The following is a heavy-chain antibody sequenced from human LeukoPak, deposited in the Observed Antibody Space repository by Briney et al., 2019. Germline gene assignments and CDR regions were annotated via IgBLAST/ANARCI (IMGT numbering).Heavy chain of an antibody. CDR2: IYTSGST. Sequence: SETLSLTCTVSGGSISSYYWSWIRQPAGKGLEWIGRIYTSGSTNYNPSLKSRVTMSVDTSKNQFSLKLSSVTAADTAVYYCARDGYSIGWYWFDPWGQGTLVTVSS. V-gene: IGHV4-4*07. J-gene: IGHJ5*02. CDR1: GGSISSYY. CDR3: ARDGYSIGWYWFDP. D-gene: IGHD6-19*01.